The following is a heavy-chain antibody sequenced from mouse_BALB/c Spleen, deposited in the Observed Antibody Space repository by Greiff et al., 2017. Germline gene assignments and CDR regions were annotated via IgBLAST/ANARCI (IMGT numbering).Heavy chain of an antibody. CDR3: ARKGFYYGSFDY. Sequence: QVQLKESGAELVRPGSSVKISCKASGYAFSSYWMNWVKQRPGQGLEWIGQIYPGAGDTNYNGKFKGKATLTADKSSSTAYMQLSSLTSEDSAVYFCARKGFYYGSFDYWGQGTTLTVSS. CDR1: GYAFSSYW. J-gene: IGHJ2*01. D-gene: IGHD1-1*01. CDR2: IYPGAGDT. V-gene: IGHV1-80*01.